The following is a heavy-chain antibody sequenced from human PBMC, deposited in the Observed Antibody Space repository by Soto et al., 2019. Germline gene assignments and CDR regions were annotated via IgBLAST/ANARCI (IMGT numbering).Heavy chain of an antibody. CDR3: ARYQLAYCGGDCYSSSIHARQNFDY. V-gene: IGHV4-30-4*01. Sequence: QVQLQESGPGLVKPSQTLSLTCTVSGGSISSGDYYWSWIRQPPGKGLEWIGYIYYSGSTYYNPSLKSRVTISVDTSKNQFSLKLSSVTAADTAVYYCARYQLAYCGGDCYSSSIHARQNFDYWGQGTLVTVSS. CDR2: IYYSGST. J-gene: IGHJ4*02. D-gene: IGHD2-21*02. CDR1: GGSISSGDYY.